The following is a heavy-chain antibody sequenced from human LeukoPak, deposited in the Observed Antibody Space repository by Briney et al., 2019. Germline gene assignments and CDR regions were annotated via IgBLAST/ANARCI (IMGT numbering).Heavy chain of an antibody. J-gene: IGHJ4*02. D-gene: IGHD7-27*01. CDR2: INSGGSGT. CDR3: ATSLGPLAEY. V-gene: IGHV3-74*01. Sequence: GGSLRLSCAASGFAFSRNWMHWVRQTPGKGLMWVSRINSGGSGTSYADSVEGRFTISRDNVKNTLYLQMNSLKGEDTAVYYCATSLGPLAEYWGQGTLVTVSS. CDR1: GFAFSRNW.